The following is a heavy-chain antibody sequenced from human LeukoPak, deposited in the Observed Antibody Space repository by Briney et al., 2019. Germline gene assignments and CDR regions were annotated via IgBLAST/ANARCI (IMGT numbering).Heavy chain of an antibody. CDR1: GFTFSSYS. CDR3: ARDRGVWSY. V-gene: IGHV3-48*01. CDR2: ISSSSSTI. Sequence: GGSLGLSCAASGFTFSSYSMNWVRQAPGKGLEWVSYISSSSSTIYYADSVKGRFTISRDNAKNSLYLQMNSLRAEDTAVYYCARDRGVWSYWGQGTLVTVSS. D-gene: IGHD3-10*01. J-gene: IGHJ4*02.